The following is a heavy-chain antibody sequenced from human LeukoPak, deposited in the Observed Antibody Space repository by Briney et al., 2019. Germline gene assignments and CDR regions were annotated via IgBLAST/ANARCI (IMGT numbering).Heavy chain of an antibody. CDR1: GFTFSSYA. Sequence: PGGSLRLSCAASGFTFSSYAMSWVRQAPGKGLEWVSAISGSGGSTYYADSVKGRFTISRDNSKNTLYLQMNSLRAEDTAVYYCAKSPGDSSSWSSFGYWGQGTLVTVSS. J-gene: IGHJ4*02. CDR3: AKSPGDSSSWSSFGY. V-gene: IGHV3-23*01. CDR2: ISGSGGST. D-gene: IGHD6-13*01.